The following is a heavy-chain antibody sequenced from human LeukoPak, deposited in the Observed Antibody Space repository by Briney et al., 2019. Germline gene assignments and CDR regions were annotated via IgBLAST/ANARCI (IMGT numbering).Heavy chain of an antibody. CDR3: AITMVRGVISYYYYYYMDV. V-gene: IGHV1-69*13. CDR1: GYTFTSYG. J-gene: IGHJ6*03. Sequence: SVKVSCKASGYTFTSYGISWVRQAPGQGLEWMGGIIPIFGTANYAQKFQGRVTITADESTSTAYMELSSLRSEDTAVYYCAITMVRGVISYYYYYYMDVWGKGTTVTISS. CDR2: IIPIFGTA. D-gene: IGHD3-10*01.